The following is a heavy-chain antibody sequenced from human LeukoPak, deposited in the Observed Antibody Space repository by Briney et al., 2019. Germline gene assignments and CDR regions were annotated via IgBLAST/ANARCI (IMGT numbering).Heavy chain of an antibody. J-gene: IGHJ4*02. D-gene: IGHD6-13*01. CDR3: ASCRVPRASSWCYFDY. CDR2: IIPIFGTA. CDR1: GGTFSSYA. Sequence: ASVKVSCKASGGTFSSYAISWVRQAPGQGLEWMGGIIPIFGTANYAQKFQGRVTITTDESTSTAYMELSSLRSEDTAVYYCASCRVPRASSWCYFDYWGQGTLVTVSS. V-gene: IGHV1-69*05.